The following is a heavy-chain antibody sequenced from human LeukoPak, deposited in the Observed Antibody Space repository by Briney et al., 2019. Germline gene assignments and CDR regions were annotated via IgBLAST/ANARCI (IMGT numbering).Heavy chain of an antibody. V-gene: IGHV3-11*04. Sequence: GGSLRLSCEASGFIFRNYYMNWIRQTPGKGLEWVSYISSSGSKIYYADSVKGRFTISRDNAKNSLYLQMNSLRTEDTAIYYCAKYPVPSYYGSGSADYWGQGTLVTVSS. J-gene: IGHJ4*02. D-gene: IGHD3-10*01. CDR3: AKYPVPSYYGSGSADY. CDR1: GFIFRNYY. CDR2: ISSSGSKI.